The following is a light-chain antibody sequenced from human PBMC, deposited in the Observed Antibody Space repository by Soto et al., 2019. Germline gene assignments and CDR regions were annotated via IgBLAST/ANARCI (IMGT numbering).Light chain of an antibody. J-gene: IGKJ5*01. Sequence: DIQMTQSPSSLSASVGDRVTITCRASQSISSYLNWYQQKPGKAPKLLIYAASSLQSGVPSRFSGSGSGTDFTLTISSPQPEDFATYYCQQSYSTSITFGPGTRLEIK. V-gene: IGKV1-39*01. CDR3: QQSYSTSIT. CDR2: AAS. CDR1: QSISSY.